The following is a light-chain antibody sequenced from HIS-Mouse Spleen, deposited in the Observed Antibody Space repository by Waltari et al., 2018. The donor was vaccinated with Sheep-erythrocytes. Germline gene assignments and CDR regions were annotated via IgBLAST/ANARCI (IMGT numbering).Light chain of an antibody. J-gene: IGLJ3*02. Sequence: QSALTQPRSFSGSPGQSVTISCTGTSRDVGGYNYVSCYQQHPGKAPKPMIYEVSNRPSGVSNRFSGSKSGNTASLPISGLQAEDEADYYCSSYTSSSTWVFGGGTKLTVL. V-gene: IGLV2-14*01. CDR2: EVS. CDR1: SRDVGGYNY. CDR3: SSYTSSSTWV.